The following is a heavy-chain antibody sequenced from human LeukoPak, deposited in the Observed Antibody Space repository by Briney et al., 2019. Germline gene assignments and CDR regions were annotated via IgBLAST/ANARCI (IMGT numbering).Heavy chain of an antibody. V-gene: IGHV3-23*01. CDR2: ISPSGDIT. J-gene: IGHJ4*02. Sequence: GGTLRLSCAASGFIFSSHGMNWVRQAPGKGLEWVSGISPSGDITYYADSVQGRFTISRDNSRNTLFVQMSSLRVDDTAVYYCAKSPRDFWSGYYYHFDHWGQGTLVTVHS. CDR3: AKSPRDFWSGYYYHFDH. D-gene: IGHD3-3*01. CDR1: GFIFSSHG.